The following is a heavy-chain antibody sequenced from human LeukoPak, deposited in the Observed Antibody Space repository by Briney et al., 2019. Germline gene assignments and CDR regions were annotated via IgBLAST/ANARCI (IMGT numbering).Heavy chain of an antibody. CDR1: GGTFSSYA. CDR3: ARVASPRYYDSSGYYFYYYGMDV. Sequence: SVKVSCKASGGTFSSYAISWVRQAPGQGLEWMGRIIPILGIANYAQKFQGRVTITADKSTSTVYMELSSLRSEDTAVYYCARVASPRYYDSSGYYFYYYGMDVWGQGTTVTVSS. V-gene: IGHV1-69*04. D-gene: IGHD3-22*01. CDR2: IIPILGIA. J-gene: IGHJ6*02.